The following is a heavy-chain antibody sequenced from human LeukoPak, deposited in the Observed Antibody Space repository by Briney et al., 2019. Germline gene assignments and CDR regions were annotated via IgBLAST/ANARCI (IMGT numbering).Heavy chain of an antibody. V-gene: IGHV3-43*02. CDR2: ISPDGGRS. J-gene: IGHJ5*02. CDR3: AKDMGGSGRNWASNWFDP. CDR1: GFTFGDYP. Sequence: PGGSLRLSCAASGFTFGDYPMHWIRQIPGQGLEWVSLISPDGGRSFQADSVRGRFTISRDNSKNSLYLQMNSLRSEDTALYYCAKDMGGSGRNWASNWFDPWGQGTLVTVSS. D-gene: IGHD1-26*01.